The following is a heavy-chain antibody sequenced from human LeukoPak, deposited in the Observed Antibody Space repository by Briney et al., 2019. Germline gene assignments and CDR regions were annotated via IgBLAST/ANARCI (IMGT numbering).Heavy chain of an antibody. V-gene: IGHV3-30*18. CDR2: ISYDGSNK. J-gene: IGHJ4*02. D-gene: IGHD2-21*02. CDR1: GFTFSSYG. Sequence: GRSLRLSCAASGFTFSSYGMHWVRQAPGKGLEWVAVISYDGSNKYYADSVKGRFTISRANSKNTLYLQMNSLRAEDTAVYYCAKDLERHIVVVTASAVDYWGQGTLVTVSS. CDR3: AKDLERHIVVVTASAVDY.